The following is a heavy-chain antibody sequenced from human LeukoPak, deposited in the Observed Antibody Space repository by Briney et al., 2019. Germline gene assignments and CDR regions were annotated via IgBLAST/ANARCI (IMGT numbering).Heavy chain of an antibody. CDR1: GGSISSSSYY. Sequence: SETLSLTCTVSGGSISSSSYYWGWIRQPPGKGLEWIGSIYYSGSTYYNPSLKSRVTISVDTSKNQFSLKLSSVTAADTAVYYCASPLVVPEIRYAFDIWGQGTMVTVSS. CDR2: IYYSGST. CDR3: ASPLVVPEIRYAFDI. J-gene: IGHJ3*02. D-gene: IGHD2-15*01. V-gene: IGHV4-39*01.